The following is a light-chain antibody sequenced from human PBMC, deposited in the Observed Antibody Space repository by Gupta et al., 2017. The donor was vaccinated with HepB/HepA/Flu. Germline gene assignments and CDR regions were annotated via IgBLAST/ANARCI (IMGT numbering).Light chain of an antibody. CDR1: STDVGNYNY. CDR3: CSYAGTDTLV. J-gene: IGLJ1*01. Sequence: QSALTQPRSVSGSPGQSVTISCTGTSTDVGNYNYVSWYQQHPGRAPKLIIYDVINRPSGVPDRFSGSKSGNTASLSISGLQAEDEADYYCCSYAGTDTLVFGSGTKVTVL. V-gene: IGLV2-11*01. CDR2: DVI.